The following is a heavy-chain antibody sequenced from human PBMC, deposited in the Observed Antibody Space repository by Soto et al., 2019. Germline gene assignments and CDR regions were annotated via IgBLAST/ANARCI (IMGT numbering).Heavy chain of an antibody. Sequence: QVQLQESGPGLVKPSGTLSLTCAVSGGSISSSNWWSWVRQPPGKGLEWIGEIYHSGSTNYNPSLKSXXTXSXXKAKNQFSLKLSSVTAADTAVYYCARATKTDYFDYWGQGTLVTVSS. CDR3: ARATKTDYFDY. CDR2: IYHSGST. CDR1: GGSISSSNW. J-gene: IGHJ4*02. D-gene: IGHD2-8*01. V-gene: IGHV4-4*02.